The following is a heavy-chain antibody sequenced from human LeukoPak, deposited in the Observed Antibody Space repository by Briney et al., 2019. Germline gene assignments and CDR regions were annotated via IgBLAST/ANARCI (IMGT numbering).Heavy chain of an antibody. Sequence: GGSLRLSCAASGFAFSTYWMNWVRQAPGKGLEWVANIKQDGSEKYYVDSVKGRFTISRDNAKSSLYLQMTGLRAEDTAVYYCARGPAAPYYYYYGMVVWGQGTTVTVSS. CDR1: GFAFSTYW. CDR2: IKQDGSEK. J-gene: IGHJ6*02. CDR3: ARGPAAPYYYYYGMVV. V-gene: IGHV3-7*01. D-gene: IGHD2-2*01.